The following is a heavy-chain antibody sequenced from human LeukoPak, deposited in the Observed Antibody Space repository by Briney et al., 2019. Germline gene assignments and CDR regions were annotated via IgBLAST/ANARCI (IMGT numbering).Heavy chain of an antibody. D-gene: IGHD3-16*01. CDR1: GVSITSGSYY. CDR2: VHSSGDI. J-gene: IGHJ4*02. CDR3: ARGASPKDAVFFDY. Sequence: TLSLTCSLSGVSITSGSYYWGWIRQSAGKGLEWLGRVHSSGDIYHNAAFRSRAAVSGDASKNQFSLQLNSVIAADTAVYYCARGASPKDAVFFDYWGQGALITVSS. V-gene: IGHV4-61*02.